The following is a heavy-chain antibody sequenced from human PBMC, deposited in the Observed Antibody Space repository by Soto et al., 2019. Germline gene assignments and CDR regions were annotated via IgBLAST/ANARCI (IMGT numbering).Heavy chain of an antibody. CDR3: ARDGFGYSYGSRDYYYYGMDV. V-gene: IGHV1-69*13. J-gene: IGHJ6*02. D-gene: IGHD5-18*01. Sequence: ASVKVSCQASGGTFSSYAISWVRQAPGQGLEWMGGIIPIFGTANYAQKFQGRVTITADESTSTAYMELSSLRSEDTAVYYCARDGFGYSYGSRDYYYYGMDVWGQGTTVTVSS. CDR1: GGTFSSYA. CDR2: IIPIFGTA.